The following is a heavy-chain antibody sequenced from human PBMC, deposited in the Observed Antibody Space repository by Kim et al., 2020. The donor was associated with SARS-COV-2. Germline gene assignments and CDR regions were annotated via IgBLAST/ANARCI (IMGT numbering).Heavy chain of an antibody. J-gene: IGHJ5*02. D-gene: IGHD3-10*01. V-gene: IGHV3-11*06. CDR1: GFTFSDYY. CDR3: ARVFRSGSPPDP. Sequence: GGSLRLSCAASGFTFSDYYMSWIRQAPGKGLEWVSYISTSSSQTKYADSVKGRFTISRDNAKNSLYLQMNTLRAEDTAVYYCARVFRSGSPPDPWGPGTLGTVST. CDR2: ISTSSSQT.